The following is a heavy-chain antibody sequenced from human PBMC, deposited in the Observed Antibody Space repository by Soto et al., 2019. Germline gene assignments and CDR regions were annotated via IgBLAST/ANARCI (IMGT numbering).Heavy chain of an antibody. CDR2: IYHSGST. D-gene: IGHD5-18*01. J-gene: IGHJ4*02. CDR3: ARANTWIQLWLFDY. CDR1: GYSISSGYY. V-gene: IGHV4-38-2*01. Sequence: SETLSLTCAVSGYSISSGYYWGWIRQPPGKGLEWIGSIYHSGSTYYNPSLKSRVTISVDTSKNQFSLKLSSVTAADTAVYYCARANTWIQLWLFDYWGQGTLVTVSS.